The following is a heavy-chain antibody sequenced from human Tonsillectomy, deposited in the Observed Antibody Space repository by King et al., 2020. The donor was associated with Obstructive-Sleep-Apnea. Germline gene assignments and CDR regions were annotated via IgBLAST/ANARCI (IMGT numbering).Heavy chain of an antibody. J-gene: IGHJ3*02. CDR3: ARLVGASLQKGDAFDI. Sequence: QLQESGPGLVKPSETLSLTCTVSGGSISSSSYYWGWIRQPPGKGLEWIGSIYYSGSTYYNPSLKSRVTISVDTSKNQFSLKLSSVTAADTAVYYCARLVGASLQKGDAFDIWGQGTMVTVSS. V-gene: IGHV4-39*01. CDR1: GGSISSSSYY. D-gene: IGHD1-26*01. CDR2: IYYSGST.